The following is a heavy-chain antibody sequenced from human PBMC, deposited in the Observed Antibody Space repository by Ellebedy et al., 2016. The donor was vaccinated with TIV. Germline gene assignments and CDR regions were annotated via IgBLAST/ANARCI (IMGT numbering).Heavy chain of an antibody. V-gene: IGHV4-39*01. D-gene: IGHD2-2*01. Sequence: GSLRLXXTVSGGSISSSSYYWGWIRQPPGKGLEWIGSIYYSGSTYYNPSLKSRVTISVDTSKNQFSLKLSSVTAADTALYYCARGGSSTSPFDYWGQGTLVTVSS. CDR3: ARGGSSTSPFDY. CDR1: GGSISSSSYY. J-gene: IGHJ4*02. CDR2: IYYSGST.